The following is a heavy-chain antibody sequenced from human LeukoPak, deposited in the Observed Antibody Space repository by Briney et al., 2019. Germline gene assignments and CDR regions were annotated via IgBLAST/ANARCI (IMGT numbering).Heavy chain of an antibody. CDR3: ARIYCDGDCPHYYFDH. D-gene: IGHD2-21*02. Sequence: GGSLRLSCAASGFTFSNYYMSWIRQAPGKGLEWLSYITDSGSTTSYADSVKGRFTVSRDNAKNSLYLQMNSLRVEDTAVYFCARIYCDGDCPHYYFDHWGQGTLVTVSS. V-gene: IGHV3-11*04. CDR2: ITDSGSTT. J-gene: IGHJ4*02. CDR1: GFTFSNYY.